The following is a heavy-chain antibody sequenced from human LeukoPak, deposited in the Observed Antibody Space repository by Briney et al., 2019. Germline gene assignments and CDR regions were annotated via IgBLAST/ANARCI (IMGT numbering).Heavy chain of an antibody. CDR2: INPNSGGT. D-gene: IGHD2-21*01. Sequence: ASVKLSCKASGYTFTDLSMHWVRQAPGQGLEWMGWINPNSGGTNYAQTLQGRVTISRDTSISTPYLQMSRLRSDDTAVYYCARYPMTMRTAPPRHITRPPFDYWGQGTLVTVSS. V-gene: IGHV1-2*02. CDR1: GYTFTDLS. CDR3: ARYPMTMRTAPPRHITRPPFDY. J-gene: IGHJ4*02.